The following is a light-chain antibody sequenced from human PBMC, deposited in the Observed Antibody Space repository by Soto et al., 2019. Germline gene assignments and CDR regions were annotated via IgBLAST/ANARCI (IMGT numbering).Light chain of an antibody. V-gene: IGKV3-15*01. Sequence: EIVLTQSPATLALSPGERATLRCRASQSVSDNLAWYQQKTGQGPRLLVYRDSTRTLGIPARFSGSESGTELNLTISRLQSEDFAVYYCQKYNSWPITFGQGTRLEIK. CDR2: RDS. J-gene: IGKJ5*01. CDR1: QSVSDN. CDR3: QKYNSWPIT.